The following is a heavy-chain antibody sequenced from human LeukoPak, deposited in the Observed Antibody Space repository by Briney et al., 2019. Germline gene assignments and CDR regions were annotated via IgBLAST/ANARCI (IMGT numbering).Heavy chain of an antibody. V-gene: IGHV1-8*02. CDR3: ARLSETPDYYGSGGYLYLAY. CDR2: MNPRTGNA. J-gene: IGHJ4*02. D-gene: IGHD3-22*01. CDR1: RYTFTGYD. Sequence: GASVRVSCKAFRYTFTGYDINWVRQAPGQGLEWMGWMNPRTGNAGYAPKFQGRVIMSRDTSISTAYLELSGLRSEDTPVYYCARLSETPDYYGSGGYLYLAYWGQGTRVTVSS.